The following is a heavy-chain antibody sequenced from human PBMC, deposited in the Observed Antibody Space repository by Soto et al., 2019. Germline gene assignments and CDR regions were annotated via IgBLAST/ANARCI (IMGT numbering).Heavy chain of an antibody. V-gene: IGHV3-30-3*01. J-gene: IGHJ4*02. Sequence: GSLRLSCAASGFTFSSYAMHWVRQAPGKGLEWVAVISYDGTNKYYADSVKGRFTISRDNSKNTLFLQMNSLRAEDTSVYYCARDRGYDSSGYYFMWGQGTLVTVSS. CDR3: ARDRGYDSSGYYFM. D-gene: IGHD3-22*01. CDR1: GFTFSSYA. CDR2: ISYDGTNK.